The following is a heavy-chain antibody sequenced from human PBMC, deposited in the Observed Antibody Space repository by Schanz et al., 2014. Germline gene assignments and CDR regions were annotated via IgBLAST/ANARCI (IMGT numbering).Heavy chain of an antibody. V-gene: IGHV3-23*04. CDR1: GFTFSGFW. Sequence: EVQLAESGGGLVQPGGSLRLSCAASGFTFSGFWMTWVRQAPGKGLEWVSLISDSGDTAYYADSVKGRFTISRDNSKNTLYLQMNSLRAEDTAVYYCAKGRFGELSAFDIWGQGTMXTVSS. D-gene: IGHD3-10*01. J-gene: IGHJ3*02. CDR3: AKGRFGELSAFDI. CDR2: ISDSGDTA.